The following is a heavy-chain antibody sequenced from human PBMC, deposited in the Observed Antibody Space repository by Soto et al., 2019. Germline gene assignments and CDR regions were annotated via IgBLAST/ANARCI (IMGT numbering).Heavy chain of an antibody. CDR1: GFTFSDFA. J-gene: IGHJ4*01. V-gene: IGHV3-23*01. CDR2: IYGGGNGP. CDR3: AKMEGMDPWAYSFDY. Sequence: EVQVLESGGGLVQPGGSLRLSCAATGFTFSDFAMSWVRQAPGKGLEWVSRIYGGGNGPHYADSVKGRVTISRDNSKNTLYLQMNSLRAEDTAVYYCAKMEGMDPWAYSFDYWGHGILVTVSS. D-gene: IGHD2-2*03.